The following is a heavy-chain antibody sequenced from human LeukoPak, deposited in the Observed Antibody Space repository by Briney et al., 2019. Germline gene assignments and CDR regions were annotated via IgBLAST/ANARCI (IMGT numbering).Heavy chain of an antibody. CDR1: GYTFTSYG. Sequence: ASVKVSCKASGYTFTSYGISWVRQAPGQGLEWMGWISAYNGNTNYAQKLQGRVTMTTDTSTSTAYMELRSLRSDDTAVYYCARDRAMITFGGVPSYWGQGTLVTVSS. CDR2: ISAYNGNT. V-gene: IGHV1-18*01. CDR3: ARDRAMITFGGVPSY. D-gene: IGHD3-16*01. J-gene: IGHJ4*02.